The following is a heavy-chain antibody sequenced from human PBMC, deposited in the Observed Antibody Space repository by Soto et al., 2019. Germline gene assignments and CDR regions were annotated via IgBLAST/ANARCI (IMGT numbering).Heavy chain of an antibody. D-gene: IGHD6-19*01. CDR2: ISFDGKVK. V-gene: IGHV3-30*18. Sequence: PGGSMRLSCAVAGFTFSNYGRHWVRQATGKGLEWVTVISFDGKVKFYADSVKGRFTISRDNSKNTLYLQMNSLRLDDTAVYYCAKEITPRSSNGWPFDSWGQGTLVTVSS. J-gene: IGHJ4*02. CDR1: GFTFSNYG. CDR3: AKEITPRSSNGWPFDS.